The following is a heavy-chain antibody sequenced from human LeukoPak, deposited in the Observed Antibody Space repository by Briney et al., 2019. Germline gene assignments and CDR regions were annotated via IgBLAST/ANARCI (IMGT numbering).Heavy chain of an antibody. D-gene: IGHD2-2*01. CDR1: GGSISSSIYH. Sequence: SETLSLTFSVSGGSISSSIYHWGWVRQPPGKGLEWIGSVSYSGGTYYDTSLESRVTVSVDTSKNQYSLKLSSVTAADRAVYYCARGYCSSTSCSGVGYMDVWGKGTTVTVSS. CDR3: ARGYCSSTSCSGVGYMDV. V-gene: IGHV4-39*01. J-gene: IGHJ6*03. CDR2: VSYSGGT.